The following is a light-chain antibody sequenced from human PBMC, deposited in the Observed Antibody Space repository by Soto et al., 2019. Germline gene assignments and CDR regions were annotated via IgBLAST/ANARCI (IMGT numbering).Light chain of an antibody. J-gene: IGKJ1*01. CDR2: GAS. Sequence: DIQMTQSPSTLSASVGDRVTITCRASQSISTWLAWYQQKPGKVPKLLIYGASSLESGVPSRFSGSGSGTEFTLTISSLQPDYFATYYCQQYDTDRTFGQGTTVEIK. V-gene: IGKV1-5*01. CDR1: QSISTW. CDR3: QQYDTDRT.